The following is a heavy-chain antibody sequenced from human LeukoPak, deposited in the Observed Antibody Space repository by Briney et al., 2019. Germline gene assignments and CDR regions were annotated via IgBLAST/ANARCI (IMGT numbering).Heavy chain of an antibody. CDR3: ARDGAPITVAPDYFDY. CDR1: GFTFSSYE. D-gene: IGHD4-23*01. Sequence: PGGSLRLSCAASGFTFSSYEMNWVRQAPGKGLEWVSYISSSGSTIYYADSVKGRFTISRDNAKNSLYLQMNSLRAEDTAVYYCARDGAPITVAPDYFDYWGQGTLVTVSS. CDR2: ISSSGSTI. V-gene: IGHV3-48*03. J-gene: IGHJ4*02.